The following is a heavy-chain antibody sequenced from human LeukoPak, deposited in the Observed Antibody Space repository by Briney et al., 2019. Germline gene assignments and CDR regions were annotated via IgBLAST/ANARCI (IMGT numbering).Heavy chain of an antibody. CDR1: GGSISSYY. J-gene: IGHJ4*02. CDR3: ARYTYYYDSSGYPLDY. Sequence: SETLSLTCTVSGGSISSYYWSWIRQPPGKGLEWIGYIYYSGSTNYNPSLKSRVTISVDTSKNQFSLKLSSVTAADTAVYYCARYTYYYDSSGYPLDYWGQGTLVTVSS. CDR2: IYYSGST. V-gene: IGHV4-59*08. D-gene: IGHD3-22*01.